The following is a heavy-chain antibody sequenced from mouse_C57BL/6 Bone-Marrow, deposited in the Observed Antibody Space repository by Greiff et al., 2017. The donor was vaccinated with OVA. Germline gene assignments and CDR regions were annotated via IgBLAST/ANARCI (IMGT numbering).Heavy chain of an antibody. CDR3: ARGNYYGSSYKAMDY. CDR2: ISNGGGST. D-gene: IGHD1-1*01. CDR1: GFTFSDYY. V-gene: IGHV5-12*01. J-gene: IGHJ4*01. Sequence: EVKLVESGGGLVQPGGSLKLSCAASGFTFSDYYMYWVRQTPEKRLEWVAYISNGGGSTYYPDTVKGRFTISRDNAKNTLYLQMSRLKSEDTAMYYCARGNYYGSSYKAMDYWGQGTSVTVSS.